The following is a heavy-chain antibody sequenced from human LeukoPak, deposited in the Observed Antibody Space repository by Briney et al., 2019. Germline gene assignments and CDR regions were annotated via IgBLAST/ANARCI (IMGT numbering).Heavy chain of an antibody. J-gene: IGHJ5*02. Sequence: PSETLSLTCTVSGGSISSYYWSWIRQPPGKGLEWIGEINHSGSTNYNPSLKSRVTISVDTSKNQFSLKLSSVTAADTAVYYCARAPGYSSSSGGLDPWGQGTLVTVSS. CDR2: INHSGST. CDR1: GGSISSYY. V-gene: IGHV4-34*01. CDR3: ARAPGYSSSSGGLDP. D-gene: IGHD6-6*01.